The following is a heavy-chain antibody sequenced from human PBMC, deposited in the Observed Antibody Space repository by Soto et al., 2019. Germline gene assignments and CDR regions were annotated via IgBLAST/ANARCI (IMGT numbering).Heavy chain of an antibody. D-gene: IGHD2-15*01. J-gene: IGHJ4*02. CDR1: GYTFTSDA. CDR3: AKEKGRAAAPVWIDY. CDR2: INAAKVNT. V-gene: IGHV1-3*01. Sequence: QVQLVQSGAEVKKPGASANVSCKASGYTFTSDAMHWVRQAPGQRLEWMGWINAAKVNTKYSQKFHGRVNLYRDTYASTVYMELSSLSSYYTAVYYCAKEKGRAAAPVWIDYWGQGCRLSVSS.